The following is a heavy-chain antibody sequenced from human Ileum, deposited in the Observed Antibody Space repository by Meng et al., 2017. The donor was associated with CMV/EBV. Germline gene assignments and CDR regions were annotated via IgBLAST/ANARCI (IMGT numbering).Heavy chain of an antibody. Sequence: LSCTASGFTFDDYGMTWVRQAPGKGLEWVSSIHWDGSRIGYADSLKGRFTISRDNAKNSLYMQMNSLRAEDTALYYCARGIRELDQWGQGTLVTVSS. J-gene: IGHJ4*02. CDR2: IHWDGSRI. D-gene: IGHD5-24*01. CDR1: GFTFDDYG. V-gene: IGHV3-20*04. CDR3: ARGIRELDQ.